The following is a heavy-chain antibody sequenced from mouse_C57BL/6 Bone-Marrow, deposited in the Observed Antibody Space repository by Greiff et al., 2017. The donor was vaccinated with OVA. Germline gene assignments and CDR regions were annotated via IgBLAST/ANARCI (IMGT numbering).Heavy chain of an antibody. J-gene: IGHJ1*03. CDR1: GYTFTDYN. Sequence: VQLQQSGPELVKPGASVKIPCKASGYTFTDYNMDWVKQSHGKSLEWIGDINPNNGGTIYNQKFKGKATLTVDKSSSTAYMELRSLTSEDTAVYYCARSPPYYYGSSYGYFDVWGTGTTVTVSS. V-gene: IGHV1-18*01. D-gene: IGHD1-1*01. CDR3: ARSPPYYYGSSYGYFDV. CDR2: INPNNGGT.